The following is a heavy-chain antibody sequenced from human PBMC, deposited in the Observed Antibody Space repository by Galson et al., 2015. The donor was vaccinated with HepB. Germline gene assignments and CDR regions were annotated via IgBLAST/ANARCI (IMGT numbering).Heavy chain of an antibody. J-gene: IGHJ3*02. CDR2: INPSGGST. D-gene: IGHD3-10*01. CDR1: GYTFTSYY. V-gene: IGHV1-46*04. CDR3: ARGGGVIRVYDAFDI. Sequence: SVKVSCKASGYTFTSYYMHWVRQAPGQGLEWMGIINPSGGSTSYAQKLQGRVTMTRDTSTSTVYMELSSLRSEDTAVYYCARGGGVIRVYDAFDIWGQGTMVTVSS.